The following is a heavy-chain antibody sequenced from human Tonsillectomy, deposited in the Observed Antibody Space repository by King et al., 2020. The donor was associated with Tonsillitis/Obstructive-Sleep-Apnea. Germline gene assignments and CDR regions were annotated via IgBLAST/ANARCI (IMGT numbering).Heavy chain of an antibody. D-gene: IGHD4-11*01. CDR2: XXXXNXXX. CDR3: ARDLMTTVTKAPRTPHFDY. J-gene: IGHJ4*02. V-gene: IGHV1-18*01. Sequence: QLXQSGAEVKKPXASVKVXXXASGYTFTSYGISWVRQAPGQGLEWXXXXXXXNXXXNXXXKLXXRVTMTTXXSTSTAYXELXXXXSDXXAVYYCARDLMTTVTKAPRTPHFDYWGQGTLVTVSS. CDR1: GYTFTSYG.